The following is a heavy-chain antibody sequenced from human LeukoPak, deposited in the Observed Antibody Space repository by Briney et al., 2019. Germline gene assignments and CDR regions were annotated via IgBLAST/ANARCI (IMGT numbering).Heavy chain of an antibody. CDR1: GYTFTSYG. Sequence: GASVKVSCKASGYTFTSYGISWVRQAPGQGLEWVGWISAYNGNTNYAQKLQGRVTMTTDTSTSTAYMELRSLRSDDTAVYYCARKGSITIFGVVTPANWFDPWGQGTLVTVSS. CDR2: ISAYNGNT. D-gene: IGHD3-3*01. CDR3: ARKGSITIFGVVTPANWFDP. V-gene: IGHV1-18*01. J-gene: IGHJ5*02.